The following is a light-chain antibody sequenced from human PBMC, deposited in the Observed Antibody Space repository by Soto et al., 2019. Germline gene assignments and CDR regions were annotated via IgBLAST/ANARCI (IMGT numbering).Light chain of an antibody. CDR3: QQYNKWPXT. V-gene: IGKV3-15*01. J-gene: IGKJ1*01. CDR2: GAS. Sequence: EIVMTQSPATLSVSPGERATLSCRASQSVSSNLAWYQQKPGQAPRLLIYGASTRATGIPARFSGSGSGTEFTLTISSLQSEDFAVYYCQQYNKWPXTFGQGTKVDIK. CDR1: QSVSSN.